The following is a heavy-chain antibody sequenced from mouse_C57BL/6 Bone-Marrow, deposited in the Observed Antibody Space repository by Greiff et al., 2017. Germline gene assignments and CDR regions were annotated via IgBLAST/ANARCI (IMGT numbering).Heavy chain of an antibody. Sequence: DVKLQESGGGLVQPGGSLKLSCAASGFTFSDYYMYWVRQTPEKRLEWVAYISNGGGSTYYPDTVKGRFTISRDNAKNTLYLQMSRLKSEDTAMYYCARRGYDYDEDYAMDYWGQGTSVTVSS. CDR3: ARRGYDYDEDYAMDY. CDR2: ISNGGGST. D-gene: IGHD2-4*01. J-gene: IGHJ4*01. CDR1: GFTFSDYY. V-gene: IGHV5-12*01.